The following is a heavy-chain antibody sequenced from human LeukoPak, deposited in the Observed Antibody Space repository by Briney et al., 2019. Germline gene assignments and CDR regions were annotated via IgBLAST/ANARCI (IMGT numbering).Heavy chain of an antibody. CDR1: GGSISSYY. V-gene: IGHV4-59*07. CDR3: ARRTGTTRFDY. D-gene: IGHD1-1*01. J-gene: IGHJ4*02. Sequence: SDTLSLTCTVSGGSISSYYWGWIRQPPGKGREWVGYIYYSGSTTYNPPLKSRVNISVDTSKNQFSLQLSSVTAADTAVYYCARRTGTTRFDYWGQRTLVTVSS. CDR2: IYYSGST.